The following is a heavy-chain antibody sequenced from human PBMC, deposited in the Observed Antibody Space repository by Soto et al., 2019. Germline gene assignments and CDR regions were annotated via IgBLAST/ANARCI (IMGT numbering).Heavy chain of an antibody. CDR3: ARLYSHDIAAAGTLADYYYYGMDV. D-gene: IGHD6-13*01. CDR2: IIPIFGTA. Sequence: GASVKVSCKASGYTFTNYGISWARQAPGQGLEWMGGIIPIFGTANYAQKFQGRVTITADESTSTAYMELSSLRSEDTAVYYCARLYSHDIAAAGTLADYYYYGMDVWGQGTTVTVSS. CDR1: GYTFTNYG. V-gene: IGHV1-69*13. J-gene: IGHJ6*02.